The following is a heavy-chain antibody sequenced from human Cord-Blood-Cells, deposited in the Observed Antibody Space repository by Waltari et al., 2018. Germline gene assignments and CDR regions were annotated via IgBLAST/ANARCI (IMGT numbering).Heavy chain of an antibody. CDR3: ARGPTGYDAFDI. J-gene: IGHJ3*02. V-gene: IGHV3-53*01. D-gene: IGHD1-1*01. Sequence: EVQLVESGGGLIQPGGSLILSCAASGFTVSRNYMRLVRQAPGKGREWVSGIYSGGSTYYADSVKGRFTISRDNSKNTLYLQMNSLRAEDTAVYYCARGPTGYDAFDIWGQGTMVTVSS. CDR2: IYSGGST. CDR1: GFTVSRNY.